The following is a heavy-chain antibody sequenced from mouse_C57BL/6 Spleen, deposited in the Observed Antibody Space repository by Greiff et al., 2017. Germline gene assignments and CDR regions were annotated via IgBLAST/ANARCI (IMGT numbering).Heavy chain of an antibody. CDR2: INPSTGGT. CDR1: GYSFTGYN. CDR3: AGYGNTYYAMDY. Sequence: VQLKASGPELVKPGASVKISCKASGYSFTGYNMHWVKQSSEKSLEWIGEINPSTGGTSYNQKFKGKATLTVDKSSSTAYMQLKSLTSEDSAVYYCAGYGNTYYAMDYWGQGTSVTVSS. J-gene: IGHJ4*01. D-gene: IGHD2-10*02. V-gene: IGHV1-43*01.